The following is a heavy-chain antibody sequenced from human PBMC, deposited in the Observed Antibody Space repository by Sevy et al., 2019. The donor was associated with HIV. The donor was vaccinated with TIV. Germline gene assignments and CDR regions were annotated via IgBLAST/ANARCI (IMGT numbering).Heavy chain of an antibody. CDR1: GFTFSSYS. V-gene: IGHV3-48*02. Sequence: GESLKISCAASGFTFSSYSMNWVRQAPGKGLEWVSYISSSSSTIDDADSVKGRFTISRDNAKNILYLQMNSLRDDDMTVYYCARDIEESGIQLCMYYFDYWGQGTLVTVSS. CDR3: ARDIEESGIQLCMYYFDY. J-gene: IGHJ4*02. CDR2: ISSSSSTI. D-gene: IGHD5-18*01.